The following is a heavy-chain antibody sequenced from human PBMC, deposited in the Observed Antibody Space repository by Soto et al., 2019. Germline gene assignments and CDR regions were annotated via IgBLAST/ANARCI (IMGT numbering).Heavy chain of an antibody. CDR3: ARQLRYFDWLSAGGDY. Sequence: ETLSLTCTVSGGSISSDSYYWGWIRQSPEKGLEWIASISYSGSTYYNPTLKSRLIISVDTSKNQFSLKLSSVTAADTAVYYCARQLRYFDWLSAGGDYWGQGTLVTVSS. J-gene: IGHJ4*02. V-gene: IGHV4-39*01. D-gene: IGHD3-9*01. CDR1: GGSISSDSYY. CDR2: ISYSGST.